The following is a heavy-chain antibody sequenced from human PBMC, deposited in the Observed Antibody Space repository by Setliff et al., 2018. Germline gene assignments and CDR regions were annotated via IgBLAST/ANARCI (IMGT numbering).Heavy chain of an antibody. D-gene: IGHD3-3*01. CDR3: ARMSGFLYMDV. J-gene: IGHJ6*03. CDR2: IYTSWST. CDR1: GGSISSYY. Sequence: PSETLSLTCTVSGGSISSYYWSWIRQHAGKGLEWLGQIYTSWSTNYNPSLKGRATLSIDASKRQFSLKLTSVTAADTAVYYCARMSGFLYMDVWGKGTTVTVSS. V-gene: IGHV4-4*07.